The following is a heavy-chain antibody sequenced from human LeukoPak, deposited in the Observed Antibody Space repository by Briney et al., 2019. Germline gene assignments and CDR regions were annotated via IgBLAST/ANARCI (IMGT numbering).Heavy chain of an antibody. Sequence: GGSLRLSCAASGFTFSSYSMNWARQAPGKGLEWVSSISSSSSYIYYADSVKGRFTISRDNAKNSLYLQMNSLRAEDTAVYYCARVSWFGEDAFDIWGQGTMITVSS. J-gene: IGHJ3*02. V-gene: IGHV3-21*01. CDR1: GFTFSSYS. D-gene: IGHD3-10*01. CDR2: ISSSSSYI. CDR3: ARVSWFGEDAFDI.